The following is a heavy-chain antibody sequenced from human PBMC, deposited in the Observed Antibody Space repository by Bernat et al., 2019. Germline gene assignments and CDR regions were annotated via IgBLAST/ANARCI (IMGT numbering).Heavy chain of an antibody. CDR1: GFTFSNYG. V-gene: IGHV3-30*18. D-gene: IGHD6-6*01. Sequence: QVQLVESGGGVVQPGRSLRISCAASGFTFSNYGMHWVRQAPGKGLEWVAVISYDGSNKYYADSVKGRFTISRDKSKNTLYLQMNSLRAEDTAVYYCAKEYVAARPFGMDVWGQGTTVTVSS. CDR2: ISYDGSNK. CDR3: AKEYVAARPFGMDV. J-gene: IGHJ6*02.